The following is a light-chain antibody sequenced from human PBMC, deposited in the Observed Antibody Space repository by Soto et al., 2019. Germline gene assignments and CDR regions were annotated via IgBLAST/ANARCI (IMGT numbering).Light chain of an antibody. CDR2: AAS. Sequence: QMTQSPSSLSASVVDGVTITFLASQSISSYLNWYQQKPGKAPKLLIYAASSLQSGVPSRFSGSGSGTDFTLTISSLQPEDFATYYCQQSYSTPWTFGQGTKVDIK. J-gene: IGKJ1*01. CDR3: QQSYSTPWT. V-gene: IGKV1-39*01. CDR1: QSISSY.